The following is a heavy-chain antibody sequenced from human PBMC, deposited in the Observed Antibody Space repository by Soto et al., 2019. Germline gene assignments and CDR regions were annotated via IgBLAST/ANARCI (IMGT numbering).Heavy chain of an antibody. CDR1: GGSFSGYY. CDR3: ARKSQHYYGSGSRYYYYGMDV. V-gene: IGHV4-34*01. Sequence: SETLSLTCAVYGGSFSGYYWSWIRQPPGKGLEWIGEINHSGSTNYNPSLKSRVTISVDTSKNQFSLKLSSVTAADTAVYYCARKSQHYYGSGSRYYYYGMDVWGQGTTVTVSS. D-gene: IGHD3-10*01. CDR2: INHSGST. J-gene: IGHJ6*02.